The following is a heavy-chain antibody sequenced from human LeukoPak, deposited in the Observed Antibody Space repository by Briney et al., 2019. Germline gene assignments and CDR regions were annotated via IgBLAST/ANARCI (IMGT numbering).Heavy chain of an antibody. J-gene: IGHJ3*01. CDR3: AKDLSELRSRAGDV. CDR1: GFTFSSWS. D-gene: IGHD5-12*01. Sequence: GGSLRLSYADSGFTFSSWSMIWARQAPGKGLEWVSAISSTGGSTYYADSVKGRFTISRDNSKTTLYLQMNSLRAEDTAVYYCAKDLSELRSRAGDVWGQGTMVTVSS. V-gene: IGHV3-23*01. CDR2: ISSTGGST.